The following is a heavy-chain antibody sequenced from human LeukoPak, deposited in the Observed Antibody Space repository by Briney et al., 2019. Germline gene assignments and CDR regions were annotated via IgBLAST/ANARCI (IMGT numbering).Heavy chain of an antibody. D-gene: IGHD5/OR15-5a*01. J-gene: IGHJ4*02. CDR1: GDSISSGGYS. CDR3: ARRVYFHFDY. V-gene: IGHV4-30-2*01. Sequence: SQTLSLTCAVSGDSISSGGYSWTWIRQPPGKGLEWIGYIYHTGSTYYNPSLKSRVTISVDSSRNQFSLKLSSVTAADTAVYYCARRVYFHFDYWGQGSLVTVSS. CDR2: IYHTGST.